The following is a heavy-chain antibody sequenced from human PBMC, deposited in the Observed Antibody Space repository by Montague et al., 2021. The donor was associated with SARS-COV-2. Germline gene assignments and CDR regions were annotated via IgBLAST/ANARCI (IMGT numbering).Heavy chain of an antibody. CDR3: AQMTETLGYTYALLDS. Sequence: SETLSLTCTVSDGSFTIGSFYWGWIRQPPGKGLEWIGSIYYSGSTYFNPSLKSRAFISVDTSKNQFSLDLSSVTAADTAVYYCAQMTETLGYTYALLDSWGQGTLVTVSS. CDR2: IYYSGST. D-gene: IGHD5-18*01. V-gene: IGHV4-39*01. CDR1: DGSFTIGSFY. J-gene: IGHJ5*01.